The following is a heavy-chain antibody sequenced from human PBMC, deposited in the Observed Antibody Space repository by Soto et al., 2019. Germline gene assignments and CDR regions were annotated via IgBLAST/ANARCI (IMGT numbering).Heavy chain of an antibody. CDR3: ARCLHCSNGGRFDP. CDR1: VVSSSILNW. J-gene: IGHJ5*02. Sequence: QLHLQESGPGLVTPSGPLSPPSAFSVVSSSILNWWPWVPQPPGRGLEWIGEMWPGGGTTYTPSLQTRVTISVDNSKNHLSLTLTSVTAADTAIYYCARCLHCSNGGRFDPWGQGALVTVSS. D-gene: IGHD2-8*01. V-gene: IGHV4-4*02. CDR2: MWPGGGT.